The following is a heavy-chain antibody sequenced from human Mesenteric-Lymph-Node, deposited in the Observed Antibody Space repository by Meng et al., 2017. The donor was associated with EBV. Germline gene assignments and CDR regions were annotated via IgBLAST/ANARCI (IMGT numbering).Heavy chain of an antibody. CDR2: ISAYNGDT. D-gene: IGHD1-26*01. CDR1: GYTFTSYG. V-gene: IGHV1-18*01. J-gene: IGHJ4*02. CDR3: ARDHGGKYYY. Sequence: HVQLVRSGAAVQKPGASVKVSCKASGYTFTSYGISWVRQAPGQGLEWMGWISAYNGDTKYAQKVQDRVTMTTDTSTSTVYMELRSLGSDDTAVYYCARDHGGKYYYWGQGTLVTVSS.